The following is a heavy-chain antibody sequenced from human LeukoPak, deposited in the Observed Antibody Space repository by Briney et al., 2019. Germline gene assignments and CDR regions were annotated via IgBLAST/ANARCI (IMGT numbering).Heavy chain of an antibody. CDR2: DSFNGRVQ. Sequence: GGSLRLSCAASGFAFNTYGMQWVRQAPGMGLEWVAVDSFNGRVQYYADSVKGRFTISRDNSKNTLYLQMNSLRAEDTAVYYCAKDSLAVTNYFDYWGQGTLVTVSS. J-gene: IGHJ4*02. D-gene: IGHD4-17*01. CDR1: GFAFNTYG. CDR3: AKDSLAVTNYFDY. V-gene: IGHV3-30*12.